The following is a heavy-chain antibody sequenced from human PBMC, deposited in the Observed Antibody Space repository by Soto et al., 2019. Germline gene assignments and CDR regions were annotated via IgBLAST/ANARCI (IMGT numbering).Heavy chain of an antibody. Sequence: SQTLSLTCVISGDSVSSNSAAWNWIRQSPSRGLEWLGRTYYRSKWYNDYAVSVKSRITINPDTSKNQFSLQLNSVTPEDTAVYYCARANRASSGDSDFDYWRQGTLVTVSS. CDR2: TYYRSKWYN. J-gene: IGHJ4*02. V-gene: IGHV6-1*01. CDR1: GDSVSSNSAA. CDR3: ARANRASSGDSDFDY. D-gene: IGHD3-22*01.